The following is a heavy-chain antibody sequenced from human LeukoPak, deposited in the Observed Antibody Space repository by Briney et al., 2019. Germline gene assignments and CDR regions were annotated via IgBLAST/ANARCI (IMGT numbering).Heavy chain of an antibody. V-gene: IGHV3-30-3*01. CDR3: AELRESSGWYGGY. Sequence: GRSLRLSCAASGFTFSSYAMHWVRQAPGKGLEWVAVISYDGSNKYYADSVKGRFTISRDNSKNTLYLQMNSLRAEDTAVYYCAELRESSGWYGGYWGQGTLVTVSS. D-gene: IGHD6-19*01. CDR2: ISYDGSNK. J-gene: IGHJ4*02. CDR1: GFTFSSYA.